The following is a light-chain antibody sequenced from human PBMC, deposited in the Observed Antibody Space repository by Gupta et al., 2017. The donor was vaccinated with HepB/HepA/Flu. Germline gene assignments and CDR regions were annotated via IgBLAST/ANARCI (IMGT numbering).Light chain of an antibody. CDR3: QQYNNWPLWT. Sequence: EIVITQSPATLSVTPGERATLSCRASQSVSSNLAWYQQKPGQAPRLLIYGASTRATGIPARFSGSGSETEFALTISSRQSEDFAVYYCQQYNNWPLWTFGQGTKVEIK. CDR1: QSVSSN. J-gene: IGKJ1*01. V-gene: IGKV3-15*01. CDR2: GAS.